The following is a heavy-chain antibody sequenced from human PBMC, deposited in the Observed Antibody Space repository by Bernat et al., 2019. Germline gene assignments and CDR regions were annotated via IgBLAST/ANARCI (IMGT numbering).Heavy chain of an antibody. CDR3: ARDQVAGTGWFDP. CDR1: GFTFSSYA. Sequence: EVQLLESGGGLVQPGGSLRLSCAASGFTFSSYAMSWVRQAPGKGLEWVSAISGSGGSTYYADSVKGRFTISRDNAKNSLYLQMNSLRDEDTAVYYCARDQVAGTGWFDPWGQGTLVTVSS. V-gene: IGHV3-23*01. D-gene: IGHD6-19*01. J-gene: IGHJ5*02. CDR2: ISGSGGST.